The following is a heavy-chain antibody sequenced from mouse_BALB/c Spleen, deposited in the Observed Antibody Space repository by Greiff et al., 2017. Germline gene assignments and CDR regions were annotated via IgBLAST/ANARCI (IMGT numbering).Heavy chain of an antibody. CDR2: ILPGSGST. CDR3: AREGGLSYGNSAWFAY. CDR1: GYTFSSYW. D-gene: IGHD2-1*01. V-gene: IGHV1-9*01. J-gene: IGHJ3*01. Sequence: QVQLQQSGAELMKPGASVKISCKATGYTFSSYWIEWVKQRPGHGLEWIGEILPGSGSTNYNEKFKGKATFTADTSSNTAYMQLSSLTSEDTAVYYGAREGGLSYGNSAWFAYWGQGTLVTVSA.